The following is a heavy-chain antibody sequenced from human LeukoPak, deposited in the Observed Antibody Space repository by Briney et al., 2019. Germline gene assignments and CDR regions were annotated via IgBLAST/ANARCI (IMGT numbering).Heavy chain of an antibody. CDR1: GYTFTGDY. CDR2: INPNSVGT. Sequence: GASVKVSCKASGYTFTGDYMHCVRQAPGQGLEWMGWINPNSVGTNYAQKFQGRVTMTRDTSISTAYMELSRLRSDDTAVYYCARSSRGAAIGSGSSGPGTLVTVSS. D-gene: IGHD2-2*02. V-gene: IGHV1-2*02. CDR3: ARSSRGAAIGSGS. J-gene: IGHJ5*02.